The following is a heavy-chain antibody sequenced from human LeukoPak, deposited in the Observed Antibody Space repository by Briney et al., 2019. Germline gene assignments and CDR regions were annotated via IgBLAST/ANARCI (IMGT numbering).Heavy chain of an antibody. CDR2: IDSSGGYM. Sequence: GGSLRLSCEASGFTFNTYSMSWARQATGKGLEWVSSIDSSGGYMFYADSVKGRFIISRDNAKDSLYLQMNSLRVEDTAVYYCLRGDRRDYWGQGTLVTVSS. J-gene: IGHJ4*02. CDR3: LRGDRRDY. V-gene: IGHV3-21*06. CDR1: GFTFNTYS.